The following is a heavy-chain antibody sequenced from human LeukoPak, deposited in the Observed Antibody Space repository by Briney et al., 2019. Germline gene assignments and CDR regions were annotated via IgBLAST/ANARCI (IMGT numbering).Heavy chain of an antibody. Sequence: SETLSLTCTVSGGSISSSSYYWGWIRQPPGKGLEWIGSIYYSGSTYYNPSLKSRVTISVDTSKNQFSLKLSSVTAADTAVYYCARDTWIQLWPTGDYYYYGMDVWGQGTTVTVSS. CDR1: GGSISSSSYY. J-gene: IGHJ6*02. CDR2: IYYSGST. D-gene: IGHD5-18*01. V-gene: IGHV4-39*07. CDR3: ARDTWIQLWPTGDYYYYGMDV.